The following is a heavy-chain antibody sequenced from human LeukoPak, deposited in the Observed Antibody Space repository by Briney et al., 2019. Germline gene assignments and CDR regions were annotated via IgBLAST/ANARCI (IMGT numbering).Heavy chain of an antibody. CDR2: IYPGDSDT. D-gene: IGHD3-3*01. Sequence: GESLKISCKGSGYPFSSYWIGWVRQMPGKGLEWMGIIYPGDSDTRYSPSLQGQVTISVDTSIGTAYLQGSSLKASDTAIYYCARQNDFRLDYWGQGTLVTVSS. CDR1: GYPFSSYW. V-gene: IGHV5-51*01. J-gene: IGHJ4*02. CDR3: ARQNDFRLDY.